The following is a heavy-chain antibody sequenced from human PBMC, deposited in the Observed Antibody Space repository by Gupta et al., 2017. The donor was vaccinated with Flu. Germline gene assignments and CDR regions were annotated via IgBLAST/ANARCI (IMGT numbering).Heavy chain of an antibody. J-gene: IGHJ6*03. CDR3: ARARGTTGRTGYMDV. D-gene: IGHD1-1*01. CDR2: IGTSGDT. CDR1: GFTFSSYD. V-gene: IGHV3-13*01. Sequence: EVQLVESGGGLVQRGGSLRLSCAAFGFTFSSYDMHWVRQPTGKGLEWVSGIGTSGDTYYPDSVKGRFTISREDAKNFLYLQMNNLRVGDTAVYYCARARGTTGRTGYMDVWGKGSKVTVSS.